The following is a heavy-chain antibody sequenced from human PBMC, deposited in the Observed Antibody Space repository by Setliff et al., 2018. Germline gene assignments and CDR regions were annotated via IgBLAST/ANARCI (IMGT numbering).Heavy chain of an antibody. CDR3: ARDNWVDSVMVTEKGEF. CDR2: VIQGGSG. J-gene: IGHJ4*02. V-gene: IGHV3-23*03. CDR1: GFIFRDYT. D-gene: IGHD5-18*01. Sequence: GESLKISCAASGFIFRDYTMVWVRQAPGKGLEWVAGVIQGGSGVYADSVKGRSTISRDNSRSTMYLQMNRLRAEDTAVYYCARDNWVDSVMVTEKGEFWGQGTLVTVSS.